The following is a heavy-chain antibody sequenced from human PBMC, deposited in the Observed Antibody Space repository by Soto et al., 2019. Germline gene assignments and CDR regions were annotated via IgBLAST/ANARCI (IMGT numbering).Heavy chain of an antibody. CDR3: ARADFRSRLYYLDV. CDR2: MRNRANSHST. V-gene: IGHV3-72*01. J-gene: IGHJ6*03. CDR1: GFNFSDHS. Sequence: GGSLRLSCAASGFNFSDHSMDWVRQVPGKGLEWIGRMRNRANSHSTQYAASVKGRFSISGDDAKNSMYLHMTSLKTEDTAVYYCARADFRSRLYYLDVWGKGTTVTVSS. D-gene: IGHD3-10*01.